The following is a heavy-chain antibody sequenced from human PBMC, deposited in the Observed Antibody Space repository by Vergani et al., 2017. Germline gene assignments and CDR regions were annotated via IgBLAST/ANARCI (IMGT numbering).Heavy chain of an antibody. D-gene: IGHD3-10*01. CDR3: ARDEGIWFGELSGYYGMDV. CDR2: ISSSSSYI. CDR1: GFTFSSYS. V-gene: IGHV3-21*01. Sequence: EVQLVESGGGLVKPGGSLRLSCAASGFTFSSYSMNWVRQAPGKGLEWVSSISSSSSYIYYADSVKGRFTISRDNAKNSLYLQMNSLRAEDTAVYYCARDEGIWFGELSGYYGMDVWGQGTTFTVSS. J-gene: IGHJ6*02.